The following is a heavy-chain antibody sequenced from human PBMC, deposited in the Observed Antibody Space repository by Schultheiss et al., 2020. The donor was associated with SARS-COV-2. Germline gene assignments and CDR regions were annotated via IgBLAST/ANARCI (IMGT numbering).Heavy chain of an antibody. CDR3: ARIPGFSSGDPGGMDV. Sequence: SGPTLVKPTQTLTLTCTFSGFSLSTSGVGVGWIRQPPGKALEWLALIHWNDDKRYSPSLKSRLTITKDTSKNQVVLTMTNMDPVDTATYYCARIPGFSSGDPGGMDVWGQGTTVTRLL. D-gene: IGHD6-25*01. CDR2: IHWNDDK. J-gene: IGHJ6*02. V-gene: IGHV2-5*01. CDR1: GFSLSTSGVG.